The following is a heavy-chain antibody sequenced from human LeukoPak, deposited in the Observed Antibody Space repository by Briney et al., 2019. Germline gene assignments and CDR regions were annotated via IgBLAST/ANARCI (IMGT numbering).Heavy chain of an antibody. V-gene: IGHV3-48*03. D-gene: IGHD1-26*01. J-gene: IGHJ3*02. CDR1: GFTFSSYE. CDR2: ISSSGSTI. Sequence: GGSLRLSCAASGFTFSSYEMNWVRQAPGKGLEWVSYISSSGSTIYYADSVKGRFTLSRDISKNTVYLQMNSLRPEDTGLYYCAKDQVGGDAFDIWGQGTMVTVSS. CDR3: AKDQVGGDAFDI.